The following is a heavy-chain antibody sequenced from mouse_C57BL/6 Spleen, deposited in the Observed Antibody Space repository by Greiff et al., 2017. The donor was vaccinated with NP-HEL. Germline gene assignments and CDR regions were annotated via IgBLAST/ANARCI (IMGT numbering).Heavy chain of an antibody. CDR3: ARRSYDYDGACFAY. V-gene: IGHV1-22*01. J-gene: IGHJ3*01. CDR1: GYTFTDYN. D-gene: IGHD2-4*01. Sequence: EVQLQQSGPELVKPGASVKMSCKASGYTFTDYNMHWVKQSHGKSLEWIGFINPNNGGTSYTEKFKGKATLTVNKSSSTAYMQLRSLTSAASAVYSCARRSYDYDGACFAYWGQGTPVTVSA. CDR2: INPNNGGT.